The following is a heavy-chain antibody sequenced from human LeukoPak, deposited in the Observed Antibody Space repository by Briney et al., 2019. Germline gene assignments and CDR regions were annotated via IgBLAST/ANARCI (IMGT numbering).Heavy chain of an antibody. D-gene: IGHD6-13*01. CDR3: VKGPLITAAGTY. J-gene: IGHJ4*02. V-gene: IGHV3-7*03. Sequence: GGSLRLSCAASGFTLSDYWMTWVRQTPGKGLECVANINQYGGEISYVDSVKGRFTISRDNAKNSLSLQMSSLRVEDTAVYYCVKGPLITAAGTYWGQGTLVTVSS. CDR2: INQYGGEI. CDR1: GFTLSDYW.